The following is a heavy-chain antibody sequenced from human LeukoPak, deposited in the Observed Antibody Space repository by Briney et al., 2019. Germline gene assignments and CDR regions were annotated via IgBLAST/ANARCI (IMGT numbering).Heavy chain of an antibody. CDR3: ARGYCSGGSCYGYYDRSPFGY. Sequence: SETLSLTCAVYGGSFSGYYWSWIRQPPGKGLEWIGEINHSGGTSYHPSLKSRVTISVDTSKNQFSLKLSSVTAADSAVYYCARGYCSGGSCYGYYDRSPFGYWGQGTLVTVSS. D-gene: IGHD2-15*01. V-gene: IGHV4-34*01. J-gene: IGHJ4*02. CDR2: INHSGGT. CDR1: GGSFSGYY.